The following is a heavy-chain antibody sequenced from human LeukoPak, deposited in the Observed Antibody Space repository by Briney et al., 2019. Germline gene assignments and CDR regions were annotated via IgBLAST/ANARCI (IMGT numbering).Heavy chain of an antibody. CDR2: IYYSGST. CDR3: ARDYVDYDFAY. CDR1: GGSISSYY. Sequence: SETLSLTCTVSGGSISSYYWRWIRQPPGKGLEWIGYIYYSGSTNYNPSLKSRVTISVDTSKNQFSLKLSSVTAADTAVYYCARDYVDYDFAYWGQGTLVTVSS. J-gene: IGHJ4*02. D-gene: IGHD4-17*01. V-gene: IGHV4-59*01.